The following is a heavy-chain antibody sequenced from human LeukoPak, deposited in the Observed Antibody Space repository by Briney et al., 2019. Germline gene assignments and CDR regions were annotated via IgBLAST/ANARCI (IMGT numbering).Heavy chain of an antibody. CDR1: GFTLSTNA. J-gene: IGHJ4*02. CDR2: ISGSGAST. CDR3: ARAWYYDYRTNY. Sequence: GGSLRLSCLTSGFTLSTNAMSWVRQAPGKGLEWISGISGSGASTYYADSVKGRFTISRDNSKNTLYLQMNSLRAEDTAVYYCARAWYYDYRTNYWGQGTLVTVSS. D-gene: IGHD3-16*01. V-gene: IGHV3-23*01.